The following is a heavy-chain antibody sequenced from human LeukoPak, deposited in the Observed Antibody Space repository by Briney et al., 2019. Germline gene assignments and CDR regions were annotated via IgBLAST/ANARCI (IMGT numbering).Heavy chain of an antibody. CDR1: GFTFSRYA. D-gene: IGHD4-17*01. CDR3: ARNPYGDYYFDY. CDR2: ISYDGSSK. V-gene: IGHV3-30-3*01. J-gene: IGHJ4*02. Sequence: PGGSLRLSCAASGFTFSRYAMHWVRQAPGKGLEWVAIISYDGSSKYYADSVKGRFTISRDNSKNTLYLQMNSLRAADTAVYYYARNPYGDYYFDYWGQGTLATVSS.